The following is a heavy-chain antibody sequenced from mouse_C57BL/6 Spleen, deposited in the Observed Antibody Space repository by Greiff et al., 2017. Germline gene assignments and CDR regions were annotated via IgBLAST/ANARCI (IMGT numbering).Heavy chain of an antibody. Sequence: DVMLVESGGGLVQPGGSLSLSCAASGFTFTDYYMSWVRQPPGKALEWLGFIRNKANGYTTEYSVSVKGRFTISRDNSQSILYLQMNALRAEDSAYYSGARCDGYPYYYAMDYGGQGTSVTVSS. J-gene: IGHJ4*01. CDR3: ARCDGYPYYYAMDY. V-gene: IGHV7-3*01. D-gene: IGHD2-3*01. CDR1: GFTFTDYY. CDR2: IRNKANGYTT.